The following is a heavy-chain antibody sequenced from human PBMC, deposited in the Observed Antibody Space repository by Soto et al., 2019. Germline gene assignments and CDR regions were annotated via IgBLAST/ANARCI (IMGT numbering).Heavy chain of an antibody. Sequence: ASVKVSCKASGYTFTGYYMHWVRQAPGQGLEWMGWINPNSGGTNYAQKFQGWVTMTRDTSISTAYMELSRLRSDDTAVYYCAKDQAKYYGYEGTYYNYYGMDVWGQGTTVTVSS. J-gene: IGHJ6*02. CDR3: AKDQAKYYGYEGTYYNYYGMDV. CDR1: GYTFTGYY. D-gene: IGHD5-12*01. V-gene: IGHV1-2*04. CDR2: INPNSGGT.